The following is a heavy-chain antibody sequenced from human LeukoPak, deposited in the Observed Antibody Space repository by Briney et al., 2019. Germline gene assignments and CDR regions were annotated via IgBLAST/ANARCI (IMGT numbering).Heavy chain of an antibody. CDR3: AEGGPINRDGYVDY. D-gene: IGHD5-24*01. J-gene: IGHJ4*02. V-gene: IGHV3-23*01. CDR2: ISANAYST. Sequence: PGGSLRLSCAASGFTFSSYAMSWVRQAPGKGLEWVSAISANAYSTYYADSVKGRFTLSSDSSRNTLYLQMSGLRAEDTAVYYCAEGGPINRDGYVDYWGQGALVTVSS. CDR1: GFTFSSYA.